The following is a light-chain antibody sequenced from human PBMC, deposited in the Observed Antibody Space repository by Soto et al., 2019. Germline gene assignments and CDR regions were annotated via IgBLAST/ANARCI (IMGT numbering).Light chain of an antibody. CDR1: QTISSW. CDR2: DAS. CDR3: QQHNSAPWT. V-gene: IGKV1-5*01. J-gene: IGKJ1*01. Sequence: DIQMTQSPSTLSASVGDRVTITCRASQTISSWLAWYQQKPGKAPKVLIYDASSLESAVPSRFSGSGSGTDFTLTIRSLQPDDVGTYYCQQHNSAPWTFGQGTKVDIK.